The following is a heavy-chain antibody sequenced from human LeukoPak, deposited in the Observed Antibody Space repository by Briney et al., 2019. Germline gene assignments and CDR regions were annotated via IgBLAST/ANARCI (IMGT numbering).Heavy chain of an antibody. Sequence: GASVMVSCRASGGTFSSYAISWVRQAPGQGLEWMGGIIPIFGIANYAQKFQGRVTITTDESTSTAYMELSSLRSEDTAVYYCARDRRDGYNGGYYFDYWGQGTLVTVSS. V-gene: IGHV1-69*05. CDR3: ARDRRDGYNGGYYFDY. CDR2: IIPIFGIA. CDR1: GGTFSSYA. D-gene: IGHD5-24*01. J-gene: IGHJ4*02.